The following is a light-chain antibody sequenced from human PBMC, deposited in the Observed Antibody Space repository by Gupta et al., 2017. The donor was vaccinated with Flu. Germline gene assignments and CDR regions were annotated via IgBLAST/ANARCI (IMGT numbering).Light chain of an antibody. J-gene: IGKJ5*01. V-gene: IGKV3-11*01. Sequence: EIVLTMPPATLSLSPGESATRSCRASQSVSSYFAWYQQKPGQAPRLLIYDASNRYTGITARLSGSGDGTEVTVTISSREQEDSAGYYSQQLSNWASLTFGQGTLLEIK. CDR2: DAS. CDR1: QSVSSY. CDR3: QQLSNWASLT.